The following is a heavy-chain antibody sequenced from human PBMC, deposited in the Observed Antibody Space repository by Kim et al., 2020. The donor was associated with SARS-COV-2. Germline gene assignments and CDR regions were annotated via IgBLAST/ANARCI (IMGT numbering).Heavy chain of an antibody. D-gene: IGHD3-16*02. CDR2: IKEDGNEK. V-gene: IGHV3-7*03. J-gene: IGHJ4*02. CDR3: VNRAWLDH. CDR1: GFTFSTYW. Sequence: GGSLRLSCAASGFTFSTYWMSWVRQAPGKGLEWVANIKEDGNEKNYVDAVKGRFTISRDNANNLLYLQMNSLRVEDTAVYYCVNRAWLDHWGQGTLVTVS.